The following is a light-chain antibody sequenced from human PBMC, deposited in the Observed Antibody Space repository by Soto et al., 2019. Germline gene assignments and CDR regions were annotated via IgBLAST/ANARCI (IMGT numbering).Light chain of an antibody. CDR1: QRVRSS. CDR3: QQYNDWPLT. Sequence: GDEATISCRARQRVRSSYIAWYQQRPVQTPSLLINGASTRATGSPARFSGTGSGTEFTLTISSLQSEDFALYDCQQYNDWPLTFGQGTKVDIK. J-gene: IGKJ1*01. V-gene: IGKV3-15*01. CDR2: GAS.